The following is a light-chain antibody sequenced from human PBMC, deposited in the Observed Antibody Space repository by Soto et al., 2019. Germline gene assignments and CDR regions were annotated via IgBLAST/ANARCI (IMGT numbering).Light chain of an antibody. V-gene: IGKV1-39*01. CDR3: QQTNSTPYT. J-gene: IGKJ2*01. CDR1: QSISTY. CDR2: DAS. Sequence: IQMTQSPSSLSASVGDRVTITCRASQSISTYLNWYQQKPGTGPKLLIFDASSLQSGVPSRFSGSGSGTDFTLTISSLQPEDFATFYCQQTNSTPYTFGQVTKLEIK.